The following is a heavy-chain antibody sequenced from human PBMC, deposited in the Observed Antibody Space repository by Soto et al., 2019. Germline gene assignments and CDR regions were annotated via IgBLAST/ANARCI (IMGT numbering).Heavy chain of an antibody. CDR2: ISNAGSGSI. CDR1: GYPFPSFE. J-gene: IGHJ4*02. D-gene: IGHD3-22*01. CDR3: ARDSDHYQDFFQN. Sequence: QVHLVQSGAEVKKPGASVKVSCKTSGYPFPSFEIHWIRQAPGQRPEWMGGISNAGSGSIKYSQRFQDRLTISGDKRATTVYMTLSSLTSEDTAIYYCARDSDHYQDFFQNWGQGSLVTVSA. V-gene: IGHV1-3*01.